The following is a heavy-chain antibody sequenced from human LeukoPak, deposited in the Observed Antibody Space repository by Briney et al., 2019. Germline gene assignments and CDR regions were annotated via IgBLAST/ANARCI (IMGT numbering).Heavy chain of an antibody. CDR3: ARHLRTSTYRDLDY. J-gene: IGHJ4*02. D-gene: IGHD1-14*01. Sequence: GESLKISCQASGYSFSDNWIGWVRQRPGKGLQWMGIINSHDSTTKYSPSFQGQVTISIDKSINTAYLQWSSLTASDTAIYYCARHLRTSTYRDLDYWGQGTLVTVSS. CDR2: INSHDSTT. CDR1: GYSFSDNW. V-gene: IGHV5-51*01.